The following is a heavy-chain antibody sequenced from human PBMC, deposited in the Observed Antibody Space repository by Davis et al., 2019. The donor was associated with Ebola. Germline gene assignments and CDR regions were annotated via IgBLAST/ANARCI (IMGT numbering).Heavy chain of an antibody. CDR3: ARGPMIVVVIASTDDAFDI. Sequence: GSLRLSCTVSGGSISSYYWSWIRQPPGKGLEWIGYIYYSGSTNYNPSLKSRVTISVDTSKNQFSLKLSSVTAADTAVYYCARGPMIVVVIASTDDAFDIWGQGTMVTVSS. CDR2: IYYSGST. CDR1: GGSISSYY. V-gene: IGHV4-59*12. J-gene: IGHJ3*02. D-gene: IGHD3-22*01.